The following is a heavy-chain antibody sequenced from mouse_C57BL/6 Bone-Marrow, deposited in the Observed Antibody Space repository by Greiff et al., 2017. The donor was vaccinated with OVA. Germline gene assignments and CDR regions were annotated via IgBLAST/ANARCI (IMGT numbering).Heavy chain of an antibody. J-gene: IGHJ4*01. Sequence: DVMLVESGGGLVQPGGSLKLSCAASGFTFSDYGMAWVRQAPRKGPEWVAFISNLAYSIYYADTVTGRFTISRENAKNTLYLEMSSLRSEDTAMYYCARGDLPHYYGSSYAMDYWGQGTSVTVSS. CDR1: GFTFSDYG. CDR3: ARGDLPHYYGSSYAMDY. V-gene: IGHV5-15*04. D-gene: IGHD1-1*01. CDR2: ISNLAYSI.